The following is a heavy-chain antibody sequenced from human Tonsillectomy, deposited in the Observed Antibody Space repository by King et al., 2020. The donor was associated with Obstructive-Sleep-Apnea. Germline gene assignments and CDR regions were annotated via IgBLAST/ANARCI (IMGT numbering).Heavy chain of an antibody. CDR2: VMVGGDKT. Sequence: VQLVESGGGLVQPGGSLRLSCAASGFTFKSYAMNWVRQAPGKGLEWVSGVMVGGDKTFYADSVKGRFTISRDNSKRTLYLQMNSLRAEDTAVYYCAKDICTNGVCTYDYWGQGTLVTVSS. CDR3: AKDICTNGVCTYDY. J-gene: IGHJ4*02. D-gene: IGHD2-8*01. V-gene: IGHV3-23*04. CDR1: GFTFKSYA.